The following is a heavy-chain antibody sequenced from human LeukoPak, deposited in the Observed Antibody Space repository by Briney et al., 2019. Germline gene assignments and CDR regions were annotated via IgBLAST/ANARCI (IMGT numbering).Heavy chain of an antibody. V-gene: IGHV3-30*18. CDR3: AKDKSSSGHYYYGTDV. CDR2: ISYDGSNK. Sequence: PGGSLRLSCAASGFTFSSYGMHWVRQAPGKGLEWVAVISYDGSNKYYADSVKGRFTISRDNSKNTLYLQMNSLRAEDTAVYYCAKDKSSSGHYYYGTDVWGQGTTVTVSS. CDR1: GFTFSSYG. D-gene: IGHD6-19*01. J-gene: IGHJ6*02.